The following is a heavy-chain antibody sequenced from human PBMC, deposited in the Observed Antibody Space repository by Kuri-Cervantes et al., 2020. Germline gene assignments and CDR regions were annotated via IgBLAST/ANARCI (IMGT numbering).Heavy chain of an antibody. Sequence: GGSLRLSCAASGFTFSRNTMNWVRQAPGKGLEWVSSISSSSSYIYYADSVKGRFTISRDNAKNSLYLQMNSLRDEDTAVYYCARGPGYSYGWRDAFDIWGQGTMVTVSS. D-gene: IGHD5-18*01. CDR2: ISSSSSYI. V-gene: IGHV3-21*01. CDR1: GFTFSRNT. CDR3: ARGPGYSYGWRDAFDI. J-gene: IGHJ3*02.